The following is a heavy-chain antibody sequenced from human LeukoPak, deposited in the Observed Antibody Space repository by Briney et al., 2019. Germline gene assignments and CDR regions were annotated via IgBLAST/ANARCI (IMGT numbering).Heavy chain of an antibody. CDR1: GFTFSSYS. V-gene: IGHV3-48*04. CDR3: ARVGPWVNPDYYYYYMDV. CDR2: ISSSSSTI. D-gene: IGHD1-14*01. J-gene: IGHJ6*03. Sequence: PGGSLRLSCAASGFTFSSYSMNWVRQAPGKGLEWVSCISSSSSTIYYADSVKGRFTISRDNAKNSVHLQMNSLRAEDTAVYYCARVGPWVNPDYYYYYMDVWGKGTTVTVSS.